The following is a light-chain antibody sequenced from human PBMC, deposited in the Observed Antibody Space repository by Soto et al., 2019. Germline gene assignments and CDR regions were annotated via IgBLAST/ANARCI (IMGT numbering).Light chain of an antibody. V-gene: IGKV3-20*01. CDR2: GAS. CDR3: QQYGNSPWT. Sequence: EIVLTQSPGTLSLSPGERATLSCRASQSVRSSYLAWYQQKPGQAPRLLIYGASSRATGIPDRFSGSGSGTEFTLTISRLEPEDFAVYYCQQYGNSPWTFGQGTKVEIK. CDR1: QSVRSSY. J-gene: IGKJ1*01.